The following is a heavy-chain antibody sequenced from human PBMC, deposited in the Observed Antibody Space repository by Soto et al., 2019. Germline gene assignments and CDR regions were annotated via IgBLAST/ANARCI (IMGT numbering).Heavy chain of an antibody. CDR2: ISYDGSNK. CDR1: GFTFSSYA. J-gene: IGHJ5*02. V-gene: IGHV3-30-3*01. D-gene: IGHD2-2*02. Sequence: SLRLSCAASGFTFSSYAMHWVRQAPGKGLEWVAVISYDGSNKYYADSVKGRFTISRDNSKNTLYLQMNSLRAEDTAVYYCARDFCSSTSCYSVAGWFDPWGQGTLVTVSS. CDR3: ARDFCSSTSCYSVAGWFDP.